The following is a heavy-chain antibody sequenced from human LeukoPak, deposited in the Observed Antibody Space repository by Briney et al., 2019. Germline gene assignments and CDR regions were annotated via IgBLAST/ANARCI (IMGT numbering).Heavy chain of an antibody. CDR2: ISYDGSNK. CDR1: GFTFSSYA. CDR3: AKSGISYYDNWFAL. D-gene: IGHD3-22*01. J-gene: IGHJ5*02. V-gene: IGHV3-30-3*01. Sequence: PGRSLRLSCAASGFTFSSYAMHWVRQAPGKGLEWVAVISYDGSNKYYADSVKGRFTISRDNSKNTLYLQMNSLRVEDTAVYYCAKSGISYYDNWFALWGQGTLVTVSS.